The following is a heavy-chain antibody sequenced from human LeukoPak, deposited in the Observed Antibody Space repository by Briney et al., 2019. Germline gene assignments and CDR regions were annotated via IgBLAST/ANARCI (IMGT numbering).Heavy chain of an antibody. CDR2: ISGSGGST. J-gene: IGHJ4*02. D-gene: IGHD1-26*01. CDR1: GFTFSSFA. Sequence: GGSLRLSCAASGFTFSSFAMSWVRQAPGKGLEWVSAISGSGGSTYNADSVKGRFTISRDNSKNTLYLQMNSLRVEDTAVYYCAKPYSGRYYFDYWGQGTLVTVSS. V-gene: IGHV3-23*01. CDR3: AKPYSGRYYFDY.